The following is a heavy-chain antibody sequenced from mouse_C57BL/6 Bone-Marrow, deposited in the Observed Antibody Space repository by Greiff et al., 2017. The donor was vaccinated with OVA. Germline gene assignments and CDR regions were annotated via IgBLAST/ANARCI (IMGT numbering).Heavy chain of an antibody. CDR2: IIRGGSYT. D-gene: IGHD1-1*01. CDR3: ARVITTVAATPHIDY. J-gene: IGHJ2*01. V-gene: IGHV5-6*01. CDR1: GFTFSSYC. Sequence: EVQLVESGGDLVKPGGSLKLSCAASGFTFSSYCMSWVRQTPDQRLEWVATIIRGGSYTYYPDSVKGRFTISRDNAKNTLYLQLSSLQSEDTAMYNCARVITTVAATPHIDYWGQGTTLTVSS.